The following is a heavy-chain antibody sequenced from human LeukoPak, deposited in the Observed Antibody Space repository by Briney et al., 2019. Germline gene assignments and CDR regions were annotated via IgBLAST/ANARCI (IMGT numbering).Heavy chain of an antibody. Sequence: PSETLSLTCTVSGYSISSGYYWGWIRQPPGKGLEWIGSIYHSGSTYYNPSLKSRVTISVDTSKNQFSLKLSSVTAADTAVYYCARAPDYGDYVEYYYYYYMDVWGKGTTVTVSS. CDR1: GYSISSGYY. J-gene: IGHJ6*03. D-gene: IGHD4-17*01. CDR3: ARAPDYGDYVEYYYYYYMDV. CDR2: IYHSGST. V-gene: IGHV4-38-2*02.